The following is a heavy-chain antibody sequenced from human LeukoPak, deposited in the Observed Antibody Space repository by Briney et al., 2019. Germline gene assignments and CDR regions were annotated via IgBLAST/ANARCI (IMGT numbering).Heavy chain of an antibody. D-gene: IGHD5-18*01. V-gene: IGHV3-66*02. CDR2: IYSGGST. Sequence: GGSLRLSCAASGFTVSSNYMSLVRQAPGKGLEWVSVIYSGGSTYYADSVKGRFTISRDNSKNTLYLQMNSLRAEDTAVYYCARKRGYIYGNFDYWGQGTLVTVSS. CDR3: ARKRGYIYGNFDY. CDR1: GFTVSSNY. J-gene: IGHJ4*02.